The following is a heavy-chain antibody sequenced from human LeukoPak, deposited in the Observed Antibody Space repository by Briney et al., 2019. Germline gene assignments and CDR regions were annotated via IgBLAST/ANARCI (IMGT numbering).Heavy chain of an antibody. Sequence: PGGSLRLSCAASGFTFSNYWMSWVRQAPGKGLEWVANIKEDGSEKNYVDSVKGRFTVSRDNAKNSLYLQMDSLRAEDTAVYYCARDSQHLNFDHWGQGTLVTVSS. CDR2: IKEDGSEK. D-gene: IGHD3-3*02. CDR3: ARDSQHLNFDH. V-gene: IGHV3-7*04. J-gene: IGHJ4*02. CDR1: GFTFSNYW.